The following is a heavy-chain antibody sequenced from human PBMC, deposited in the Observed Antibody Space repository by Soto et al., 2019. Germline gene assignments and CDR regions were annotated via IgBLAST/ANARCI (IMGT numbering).Heavy chain of an antibody. J-gene: IGHJ4*02. Sequence: EVQLVESGGGLVQPGGSLRLSCAASGFTFSSYAMTWVRQAPGKGLEWVSGISGSDGHTYYADSVKGRFTISRDNSKNTLYLQMNSQRVDDTAVYFCAKKLSGTTDFWGQGTLVTVSS. CDR2: ISGSDGHT. CDR3: AKKLSGTTDF. CDR1: GFTFSSYA. D-gene: IGHD1-7*01. V-gene: IGHV3-23*04.